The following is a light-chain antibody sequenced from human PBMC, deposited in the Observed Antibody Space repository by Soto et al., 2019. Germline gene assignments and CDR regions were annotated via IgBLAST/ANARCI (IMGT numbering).Light chain of an antibody. J-gene: IGLJ3*02. Sequence: QSVLTQPASVSGSPGQSITISCTGTSSDVGGYNYVSWYQQHPGKAPKLMIYDVTYRPSGVSDRFSGSRSGNTASLTISGLQAEDEAFYFCSSYTSSTTWVFGGGTKLTVL. CDR3: SSYTSSTTWV. CDR2: DVT. V-gene: IGLV2-14*03. CDR1: SSDVGGYNY.